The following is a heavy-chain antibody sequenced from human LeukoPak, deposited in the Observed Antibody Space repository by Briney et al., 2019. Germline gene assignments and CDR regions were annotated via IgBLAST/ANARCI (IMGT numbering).Heavy chain of an antibody. CDR1: GGSFSGYY. CDR2: INHSGST. V-gene: IGHV4-34*01. CDR3: ARYSGYAQDFDY. J-gene: IGHJ4*02. D-gene: IGHD5-12*01. Sequence: PSETLSLTCAVYGGSFSGYYWSWIRQPPGKGLEWIGEINHSGSTNYNPSLKSRVTISVDTSKNQFSLKLSSVTAADTAVYYCARYSGYAQDFDYWGQGTLVTVSS.